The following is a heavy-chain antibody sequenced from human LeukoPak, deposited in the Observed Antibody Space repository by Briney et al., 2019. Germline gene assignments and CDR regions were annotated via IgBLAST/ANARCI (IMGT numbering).Heavy chain of an antibody. Sequence: HPGGSLRLSCAASGFTFSSYAMHWVRQAPGKGLEWVAVISYDGSNKYYADSVKGRFTISRDNSKNTLYPQMNSLRAEDTAVYYCAREDYGEDAFDIWGQGTMVTVSS. V-gene: IGHV3-30-3*01. D-gene: IGHD4-17*01. J-gene: IGHJ3*02. CDR3: AREDYGEDAFDI. CDR1: GFTFSSYA. CDR2: ISYDGSNK.